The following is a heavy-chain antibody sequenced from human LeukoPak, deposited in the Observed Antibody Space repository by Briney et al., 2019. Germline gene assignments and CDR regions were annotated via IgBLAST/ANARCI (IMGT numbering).Heavy chain of an antibody. CDR3: AELGITMIGGV. V-gene: IGHV3-23*01. CDR2: ISGSGGST. CDR1: GFTFSSYG. D-gene: IGHD3-10*02. Sequence: GGTLRLSCAASGFTFSSYGMSWVRQAPGKGLEWVSAISGSGGSTYYADSVKGRFTISRDNSKNTLYLQMNSLRAEDTAVYYCAELGITMIGGVWGKGTTVTVSS. J-gene: IGHJ6*04.